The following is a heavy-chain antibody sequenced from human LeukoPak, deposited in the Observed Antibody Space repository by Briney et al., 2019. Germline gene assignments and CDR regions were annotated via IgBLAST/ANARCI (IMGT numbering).Heavy chain of an antibody. CDR2: ISGSGGST. V-gene: IGHV3-23*01. D-gene: IGHD4-23*01. CDR3: ARDTGGDYVGWDY. Sequence: GGSLRLSCAASGFTFSSYAMSWVRQAPGKGLEWVSAISGSGGSTYYADSVKGRFTISRDNSKNTLYLQMNSLRAEDTAVYYCARDTGGDYVGWDYWGQGTLVTVSS. CDR1: GFTFSSYA. J-gene: IGHJ4*02.